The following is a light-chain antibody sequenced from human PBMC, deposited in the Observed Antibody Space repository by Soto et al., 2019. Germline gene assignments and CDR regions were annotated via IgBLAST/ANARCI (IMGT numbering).Light chain of an antibody. CDR1: QSVGSN. CDR3: QQYDKWPYT. CDR2: GAF. V-gene: IGKV3-15*01. Sequence: EIVLTQSPATLSVSPGERATLSCRTSQSVGSNLAWYQQKPGQAPRLLIYGAFIRAPGFPVTFGGTGSGSEFTLTITSLQSEDGALYYCQQYDKWPYTFGQGTNLEIK. J-gene: IGKJ2*01.